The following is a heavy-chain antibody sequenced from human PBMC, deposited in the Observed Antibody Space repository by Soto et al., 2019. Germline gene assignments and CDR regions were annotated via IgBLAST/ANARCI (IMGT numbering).Heavy chain of an antibody. CDR3: PREYNAWPLAYGLDG. V-gene: IGHV3-21*01. J-gene: IGHJ6*02. D-gene: IGHD1-20*01. Sequence: GGSLRLSCVGSGFTFSNYRINWVRQAQGKGLEWVSSISGRNDIYYADSVRGRFTISRDNAKNSVSLQMNSLRAEDTAVYYCPREYNAWPLAYGLDGCGQGTRVTVYS. CDR1: GFTFSNYR. CDR2: ISGRNDI.